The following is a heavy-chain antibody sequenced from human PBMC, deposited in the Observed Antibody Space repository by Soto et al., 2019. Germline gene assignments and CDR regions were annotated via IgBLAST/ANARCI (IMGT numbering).Heavy chain of an antibody. Sequence: QVQLQESGPGLVKPSETLSLTCTVSGGTISRYYWSWIRQPPGKGLEWIGYMYNTGSTVYNPSFKRRLTLSVDTSKNQFSLKLNSVTAADTAVYYCARDLWGYCGTDCYPLDVWGQGTTVTVSS. D-gene: IGHD2-21*02. CDR3: ARDLWGYCGTDCYPLDV. CDR2: MYNTGST. CDR1: GGTISRYY. V-gene: IGHV4-59*01. J-gene: IGHJ6*02.